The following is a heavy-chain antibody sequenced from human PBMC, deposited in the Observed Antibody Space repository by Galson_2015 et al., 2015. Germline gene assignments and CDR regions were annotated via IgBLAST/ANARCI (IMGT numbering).Heavy chain of an antibody. D-gene: IGHD3-3*01. CDR2: IWYDGGNK. J-gene: IGHJ4*02. Sequence: LRLSCAASGFTFSSYGTHWVRQAPGKGLEWVAVIWYDGGNKYYADSVKGRFTISRDNSKNTLYLQMNSLRAEDTAVYYCARDLTVLEWSYFDYWGQGTLVTVSS. V-gene: IGHV3-33*01. CDR3: ARDLTVLEWSYFDY. CDR1: GFTFSSYG.